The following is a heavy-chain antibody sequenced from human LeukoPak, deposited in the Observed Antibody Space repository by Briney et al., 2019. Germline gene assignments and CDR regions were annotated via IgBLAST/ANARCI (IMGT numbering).Heavy chain of an antibody. Sequence: GGSLRLSCAASGFTISNNYMNWVRQAPGKGLEGVSVIYSGGSTSYADSVKGRFTISRDNSRNTVSLQMNTLRAEDTAVYYCAGGNSYDSSGYPEYFQNWGQGTLVTVSS. V-gene: IGHV3-66*01. CDR3: AGGNSYDSSGYPEYFQN. CDR2: IYSGGST. D-gene: IGHD3-22*01. J-gene: IGHJ1*01. CDR1: GFTISNNY.